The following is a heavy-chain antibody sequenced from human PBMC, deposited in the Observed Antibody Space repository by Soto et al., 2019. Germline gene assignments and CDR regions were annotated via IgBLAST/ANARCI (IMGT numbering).Heavy chain of an antibody. CDR2: IIPIFGTA. J-gene: IGHJ6*02. Sequence: QVQLVQSGAEVKKPGSSVKVSCKASGGTFSSYAISWVRQAPGQGLEWMGGIIPIFGTANYAQKFQGRVTITADESTSTAYMELSSLRSEDTAVYYCARGTYQLGGGNYYYYGMDVWGQGTTVTVSS. CDR1: GGTFSSYA. CDR3: ARGTYQLGGGNYYYYGMDV. V-gene: IGHV1-69*12. D-gene: IGHD3-16*01.